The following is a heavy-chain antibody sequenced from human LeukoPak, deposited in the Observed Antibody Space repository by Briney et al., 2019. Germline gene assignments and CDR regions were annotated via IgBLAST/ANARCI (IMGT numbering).Heavy chain of an antibody. J-gene: IGHJ4*02. CDR2: ISSSSSYI. D-gene: IGHD3-22*01. V-gene: IGHV3-21*04. CDR3: AKDLSYYYDSSGS. Sequence: GGSLRLSCAASGFTFSSYSMNWVRQAPGKGLEWVSSISSSSSYIYYADSVKGRFTISRDNAKNSLYLQMNSLRAEDTAVYYCAKDLSYYYDSSGSWGQGTLVTVSS. CDR1: GFTFSSYS.